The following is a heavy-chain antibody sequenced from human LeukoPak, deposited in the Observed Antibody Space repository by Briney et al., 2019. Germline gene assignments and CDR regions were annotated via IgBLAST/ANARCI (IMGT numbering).Heavy chain of an antibody. CDR1: GFTFSSYA. CDR2: ISGSGDST. V-gene: IGHV3-23*01. CDR3: AKNAGAAAGSDNNWFDP. J-gene: IGHJ5*02. D-gene: IGHD6-13*01. Sequence: GGSLKLSCAASGFTFSSYAMSWVRQAPGQGLEWVSAISGSGDSTYYQDSVKGRFTISRDNSKNTLYLQMNSLRADDTAVYYCAKNAGAAAGSDNNWFDPWGQGALVTVSS.